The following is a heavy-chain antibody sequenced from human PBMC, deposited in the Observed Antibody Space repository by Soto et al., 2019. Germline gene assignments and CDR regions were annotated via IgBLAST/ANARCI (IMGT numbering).Heavy chain of an antibody. CDR3: AKKGGSSAYYSPMDY. CDR1: GFIFGSYA. D-gene: IGHD3-22*01. CDR2: ISGSGDFT. Sequence: GGSLRLSCATSGFIFGSYAMNWVRQAPGKGLEWVSVISGSGDFTDYTDSVRGRFTISRDNSRQTLYLQMNSLRPEDTAVYYCAKKGGSSAYYSPMDYWGQGTLVTVSS. J-gene: IGHJ4*02. V-gene: IGHV3-23*01.